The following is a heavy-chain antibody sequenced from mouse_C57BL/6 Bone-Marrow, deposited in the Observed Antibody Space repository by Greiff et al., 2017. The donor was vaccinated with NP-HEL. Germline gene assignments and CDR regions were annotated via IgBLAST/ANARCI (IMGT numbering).Heavy chain of an antibody. V-gene: IGHV1-61*01. CDR3: ARDGIYDGYYFDY. CDR2: IYPSDSET. Sequence: VQLQQPGAELVRPGSSVKLSCKASGYTFTSYWMDWVKQRPGQGLEWIGNIYPSDSETHYNQKFKDKATLTVDKSSSTAYMQLSSLTSEDAAVYYCARDGIYDGYYFDYWGQGTTLTVSS. D-gene: IGHD2-3*01. CDR1: GYTFTSYW. J-gene: IGHJ2*01.